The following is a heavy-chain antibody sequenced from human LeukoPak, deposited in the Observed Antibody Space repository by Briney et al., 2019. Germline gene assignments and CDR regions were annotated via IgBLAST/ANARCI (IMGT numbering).Heavy chain of an antibody. V-gene: IGHV1-18*01. CDR3: ARALSYYDTDAFDI. Sequence: ASVKVSCKASGYTFTSYGISWVRQAPGQGLEWMGWISAYNGNTNYAQKLQGGVTMTTDTSTSTAYMELRSLRSDDTAVYYCARALSYYDTDAFDIWGQGTMVTVSS. D-gene: IGHD3-22*01. CDR2: ISAYNGNT. J-gene: IGHJ3*02. CDR1: GYTFTSYG.